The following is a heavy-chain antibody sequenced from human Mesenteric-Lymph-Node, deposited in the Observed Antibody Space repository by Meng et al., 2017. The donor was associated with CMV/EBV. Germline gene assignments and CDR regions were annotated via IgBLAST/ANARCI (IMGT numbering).Heavy chain of an antibody. D-gene: IGHD3-3*01. CDR1: SYA. CDR2: ISARGDTT. J-gene: IGHJ3*02. CDR3: ARDPRHTIFGVVTEGDAFDI. Sequence: SYAINWVRQAPGKGLEWVTTISARGDTTYYADSVKGRFTISRDNSKNTLYLQMNSLRAEDTAVYYCARDPRHTIFGVVTEGDAFDIWGQGTMVTVSS. V-gene: IGHV3-23*01.